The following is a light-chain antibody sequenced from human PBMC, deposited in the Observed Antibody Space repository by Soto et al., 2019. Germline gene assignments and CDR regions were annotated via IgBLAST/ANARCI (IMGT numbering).Light chain of an antibody. CDR1: SSNIGNNY. CDR3: GTWDNSLSAYV. J-gene: IGLJ1*01. V-gene: IGLV1-51*01. CDR2: DNN. Sequence: QSVLTQPPSVSAAPGQKVTTSCSGSSSNIGNNYVSWYQQLPGTAPKLLIYDNNKRPSGIPDRFSGSKSGTSATLGITGLQTGDEADYYCGTWDNSLSAYVFGSGTKV.